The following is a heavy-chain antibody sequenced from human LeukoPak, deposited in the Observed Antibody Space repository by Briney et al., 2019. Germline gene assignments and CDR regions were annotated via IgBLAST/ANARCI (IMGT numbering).Heavy chain of an antibody. CDR2: IFYVGSA. CDR1: GGSLSSGGYS. V-gene: IGHV4-30-4*07. Sequence: PSETLSLTCALPGGSLSSGGYSWSWVRQPPGKGLEWIGYIFYVGSAYYNPSLKSRFTISVEKSKNQFSLRLSSVPAADTAVYYCARPTEAHSWRTRYNANNMDVWGKGTTVTLSS. J-gene: IGHJ6*03. CDR3: ARPTEAHSWRTRYNANNMDV. D-gene: IGHD6-13*01.